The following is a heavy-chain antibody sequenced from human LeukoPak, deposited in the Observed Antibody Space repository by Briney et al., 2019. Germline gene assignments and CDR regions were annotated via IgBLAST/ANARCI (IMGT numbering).Heavy chain of an antibody. CDR3: ARGYSYCSSTSCHTGRPSYYFDY. D-gene: IGHD2-2*02. CDR1: GFTFSNYN. CDR2: ISSSSSTI. V-gene: IGHV3-48*01. Sequence: PGGSLRLSCAASGFTFSNYNMNWVRQAPGKGLEWVSYISSSSSTIYYADSVKGRFTISRDNAKNSLYLQMNSLRAEDTAVYYCARGYSYCSSTSCHTGRPSYYFDYWGQGTLVTVSS. J-gene: IGHJ4*02.